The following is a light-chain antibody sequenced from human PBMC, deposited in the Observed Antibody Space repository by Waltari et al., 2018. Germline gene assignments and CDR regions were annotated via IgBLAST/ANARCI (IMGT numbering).Light chain of an antibody. CDR2: DVS. CDR1: SNDVGGYNS. CDR3: SSQSSNDVVL. Sequence: QSALTQPASVSGSPGQSVTVFFAGTSNDVGGYNSVSWYHEHPGQAPRVIIYDVSDRPSGVSDRFSGSKSGNTASLTISGLQAEDEADYYCSSQSSNDVVLFGGGTKLTVL. V-gene: IGLV2-14*01. J-gene: IGLJ2*01.